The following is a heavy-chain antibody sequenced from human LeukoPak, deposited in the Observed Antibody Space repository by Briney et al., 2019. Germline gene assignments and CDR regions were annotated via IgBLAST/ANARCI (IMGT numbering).Heavy chain of an antibody. CDR2: IYHSGST. V-gene: IGHV4-30-2*01. CDR1: GGSISSGGYY. CDR3: ARAKDGLDY. D-gene: IGHD3-16*01. Sequence: SETLSLTCTVSGGSISSGGYYWSWIRQPPGKGLEWIGYIYHSGSTYYNPSLKSRVTISVDRSKNQFSLKLSSVTAADTAVYYCARAKDGLDYWGQGTLVTVPS. J-gene: IGHJ4*02.